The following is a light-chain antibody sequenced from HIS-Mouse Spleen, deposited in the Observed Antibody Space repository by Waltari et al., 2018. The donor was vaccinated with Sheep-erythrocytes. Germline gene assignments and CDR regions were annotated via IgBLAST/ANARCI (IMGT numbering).Light chain of an antibody. J-gene: IGKJ1*01. CDR3: QQATSFPPP. Sequence: IQITQSPSSVSASVGDRVTITCRSSQGISSWLGWYQQKPGKAPKPLRYAASSLQSGVPSRFSGSGSGTDFPLTLSSLQPEDFAPSYRQQATSFPPPFGLGAKVEIK. V-gene: IGKV1-12*01. CDR2: AAS. CDR1: QGISSW.